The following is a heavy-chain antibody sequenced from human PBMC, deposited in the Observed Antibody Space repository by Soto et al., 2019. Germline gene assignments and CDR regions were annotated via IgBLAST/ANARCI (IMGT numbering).Heavy chain of an antibody. V-gene: IGHV4-61*08. CDR1: GGSVSSGDYY. CDR3: ARIPVDTYMIYWFDP. Sequence: QVQLQESGPGLVRPSETLSLTCTVSGGSVSSGDYYWTRIRQPPGKGLEWIGYVYYGGSTNYNPSPKSRVSISVETAKNQFSLRLSSVTAADTAVYYCARIPVDTYMIYWFDPWGQGILVTVSS. CDR2: VYYGGST. D-gene: IGHD5-18*01. J-gene: IGHJ5*02.